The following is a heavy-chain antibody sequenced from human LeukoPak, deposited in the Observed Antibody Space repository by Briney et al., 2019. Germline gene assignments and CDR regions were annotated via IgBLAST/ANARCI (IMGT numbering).Heavy chain of an antibody. J-gene: IGHJ4*02. D-gene: IGHD3-16*01. CDR1: GGSISSYY. CDR2: IYYSGST. V-gene: IGHV4-59*01. CDR3: ARSHGGYDYVWGSYPYYFDY. Sequence: SETLSLTCTVSGGSISSYYWSWIRQPPGKGQEWIGYIYYSGSTNYNPSLKSRVTISVDTSKNQFSLKLSSVTAADTAVYYCARSHGGYDYVWGSYPYYFDYWGQGTLVTVSS.